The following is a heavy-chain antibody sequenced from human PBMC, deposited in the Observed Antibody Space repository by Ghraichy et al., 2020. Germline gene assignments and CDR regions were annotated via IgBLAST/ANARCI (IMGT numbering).Heavy chain of an antibody. CDR1: GGSINTYY. Sequence: SETLSLTCSFSGGSINTYYWSWIRQPPGKGLEWIGYIYHSGRTNYNPSLKSRVTISVDTSQNQFSLKLSSVTAADTAVYFCARGSRTMVQGVIKGGFDYWGQGTLVTVSS. CDR3: ARGSRTMVQGVIKGGFDY. D-gene: IGHD3-10*01. CDR2: IYHSGRT. J-gene: IGHJ4*02. V-gene: IGHV4-59*01.